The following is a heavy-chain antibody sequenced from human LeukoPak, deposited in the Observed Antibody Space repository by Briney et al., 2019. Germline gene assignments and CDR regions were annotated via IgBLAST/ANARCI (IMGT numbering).Heavy chain of an antibody. CDR1: GFTFSSYT. V-gene: IGHV3-21*01. D-gene: IGHD4-23*01. CDR3: ARGRPHGNDY. CDR2: ITGSSSYI. J-gene: IGHJ4*02. Sequence: PGGSLRLSCAASGFTFSSYTMNWVRQAPGKGLEWVSSITGSSSYIYYADSVKGRFTISRDNAKNTLYLQMNSLRVEDTAVYYCARGRPHGNDYWGQGTLVTVSS.